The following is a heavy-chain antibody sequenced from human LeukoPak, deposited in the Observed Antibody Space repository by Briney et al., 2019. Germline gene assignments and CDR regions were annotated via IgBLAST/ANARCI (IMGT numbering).Heavy chain of an antibody. CDR3: ARGPTHSDYYDSSGYYTYSDY. D-gene: IGHD3-22*01. Sequence: GGSLRLSXAASGFTFSSYEMNWVRQAPGKGLEWVSVIYSGGSTYYADSVKGRFTISRDNSKNTLYLQMNSLRAEDTAVYYCARGPTHSDYYDSSGYYTYSDYWGQGTLVTVSS. V-gene: IGHV3-53*01. J-gene: IGHJ4*02. CDR1: GFTFSSYE. CDR2: IYSGGST.